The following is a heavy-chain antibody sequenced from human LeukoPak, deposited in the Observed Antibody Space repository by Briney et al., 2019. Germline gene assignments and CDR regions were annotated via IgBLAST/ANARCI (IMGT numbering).Heavy chain of an antibody. CDR3: AEGGLDHDAFDI. CDR1: GFTFDDYA. CDR2: ISWNSGSI. D-gene: IGHD6-19*01. J-gene: IGHJ3*02. Sequence: PGRSLRLSCAASGFTFDDYAMHWVRQAPGKGLEWVSGISWNSGSIGYADSAKGRFTISRDNAKNSLYLQMNSLRAEDTALYYCAEGGLDHDAFDIWGQGTMVTVSS. V-gene: IGHV3-9*01.